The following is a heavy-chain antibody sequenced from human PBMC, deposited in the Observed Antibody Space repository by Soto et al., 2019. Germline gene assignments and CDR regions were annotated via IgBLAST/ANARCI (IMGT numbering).Heavy chain of an antibody. V-gene: IGHV5-51*01. CDR3: ARPSSGYCSSTNCHSLFFDY. D-gene: IGHD2-2*03. J-gene: IGHJ4*02. Sequence: LGESLKISCQGLGYSFTSYWIGWVRQMPGKGLEWMGIIYPGDSDTRYSPSFQGQVTISADKSSGTAYLQWSSLKASDTAMYYCARPSSGYCSSTNCHSLFFDYWGQGALVTVPS. CDR1: GYSFTSYW. CDR2: IYPGDSDT.